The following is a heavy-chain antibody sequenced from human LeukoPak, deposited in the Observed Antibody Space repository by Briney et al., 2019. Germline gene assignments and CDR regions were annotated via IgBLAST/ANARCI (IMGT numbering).Heavy chain of an antibody. Sequence: GGSLRLSCAASGFTFSSYWMTWVRQAPGKGLEWVSSMSGSSTYIYYADSVKGRFTISRANAKNSLYLQMHSLRAEDTAVYYCARGPHYSDSSGYPAYWGQGTLVTVSS. J-gene: IGHJ4*02. CDR3: ARGPHYSDSSGYPAY. CDR2: MSGSSTYI. CDR1: GFTFSSYW. D-gene: IGHD3-22*01. V-gene: IGHV3-21*04.